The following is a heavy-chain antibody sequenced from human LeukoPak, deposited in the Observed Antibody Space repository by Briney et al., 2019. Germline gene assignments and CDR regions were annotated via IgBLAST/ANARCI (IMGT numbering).Heavy chain of an antibody. Sequence: SETLSLTCTVSGGSISSYYWSWIRQPPGKGLEWIGYIYYSGSTNYNPSLKSRVTISVDTSKNQFSLKLSSVTAADTAVYYCARPHGYVVVYDYWGQGTLVTVSS. CDR1: GGSISSYY. J-gene: IGHJ4*02. CDR3: ARPHGYVVVYDY. V-gene: IGHV4-59*01. CDR2: IYYSGST. D-gene: IGHD3-16*01.